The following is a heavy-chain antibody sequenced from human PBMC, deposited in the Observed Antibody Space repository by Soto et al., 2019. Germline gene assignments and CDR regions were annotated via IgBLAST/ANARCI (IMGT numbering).Heavy chain of an antibody. CDR2: IWFDGSDK. V-gene: IGHV3-33*01. Sequence: GGSLRLSCAASGFGFSNFGMHWVRQAPGKGLEWVAVIWFDGSDKYYADSVKGRFTISRDNSKNTLYLQMNSLRAEDTAVYYCARAGYDSTWLQYGLDVWGQGTTVTVSS. CDR3: ARAGYDSTWLQYGLDV. CDR1: GFGFSNFG. D-gene: IGHD6-13*01. J-gene: IGHJ6*02.